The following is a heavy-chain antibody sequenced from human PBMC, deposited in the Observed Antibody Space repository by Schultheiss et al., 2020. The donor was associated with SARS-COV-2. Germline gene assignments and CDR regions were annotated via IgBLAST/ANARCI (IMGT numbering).Heavy chain of an antibody. CDR3: ARGFRNGWDELDF. CDR2: INPSGGST. Sequence: ASVKVSCKASGYTFTSYYMHWVRQAPGQGLEWMGIINPSGGSTSYAQKFQGRVTMTRDTSTSTVYMELRSLHSDDTAVYYCARGFRNGWDELDFWGQGTLVTVSS. J-gene: IGHJ4*02. D-gene: IGHD6-19*01. V-gene: IGHV1-46*01. CDR1: GYTFTSYY.